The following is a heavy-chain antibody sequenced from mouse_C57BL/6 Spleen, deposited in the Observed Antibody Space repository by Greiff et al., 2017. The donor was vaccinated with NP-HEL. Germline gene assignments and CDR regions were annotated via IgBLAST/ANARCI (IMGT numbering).Heavy chain of an antibody. J-gene: IGHJ2*01. V-gene: IGHV1S81*02. CDR1: GYTFTSYW. Sequence: VQLQQSGAELVKAGASVKMSCKASGYTFTSYWMHWVKQRLGQGLEWFAETNPTNGRTYYNEKFKSKATLTVDKSSSTAYMLLSGPTFEDSAVYYCARSKNIVATYCDYWGQGTTLTVSS. D-gene: IGHD1-1*01. CDR2: TNPTNGRT. CDR3: ARSKNIVATYCDY.